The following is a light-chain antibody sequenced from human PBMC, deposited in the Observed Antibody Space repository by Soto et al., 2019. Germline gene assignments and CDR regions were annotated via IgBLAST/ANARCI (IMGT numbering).Light chain of an antibody. Sequence: IVMTQSPATLSVSPGERATLSCRASQSINNNLAWYQQKPGQAPRLLIYDASTGATEIPARCSGSGSGTEFTLTISSLQSEDSAVYFCQQYKSWFTFGQGTKLEIK. CDR3: QQYKSWFT. CDR2: DAS. V-gene: IGKV3-15*01. J-gene: IGKJ2*01. CDR1: QSINNN.